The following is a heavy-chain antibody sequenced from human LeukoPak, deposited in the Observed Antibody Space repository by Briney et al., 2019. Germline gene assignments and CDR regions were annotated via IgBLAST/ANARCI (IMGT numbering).Heavy chain of an antibody. CDR2: IKPDGSAG. J-gene: IGHJ4*02. Sequence: PGGSLRLSCATSGFTFSSNWMSWVRHVPGRGLDWVANIKPDGSAGYYAASVKGRFTFSRDNSKNTVYLQMDSLRVEDTAVYYCARRGGNYLFFDYWGQGTLVTVSS. D-gene: IGHD3-16*02. V-gene: IGHV3-7*03. CDR1: GFTFSSNW. CDR3: ARRGGNYLFFDY.